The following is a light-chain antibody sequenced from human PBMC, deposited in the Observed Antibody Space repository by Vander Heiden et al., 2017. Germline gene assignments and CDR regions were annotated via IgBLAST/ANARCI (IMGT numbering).Light chain of an antibody. J-gene: IGKJ4*01. CDR1: QSLLHSNGYSY. CDR2: LGS. Sequence: IVMTQPPLSLPVTPGEPASISCRSSQSLLHSNGYSYLEWYLQKPGQSPQVLIYLGSNRASGVPDRFSGSGSGTDFTLKISRVEAEDVRVYYCMQALQTPLTFGGGTKVEIK. CDR3: MQALQTPLT. V-gene: IGKV2-28*01.